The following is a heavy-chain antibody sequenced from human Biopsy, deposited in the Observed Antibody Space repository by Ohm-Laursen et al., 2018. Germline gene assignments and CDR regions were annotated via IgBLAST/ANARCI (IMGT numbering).Heavy chain of an antibody. CDR3: ARTPRDSFWSGSYKRGLWFDP. J-gene: IGHJ5*02. V-gene: IGHV4-59*01. Sequence: PSQTLSLPCSVSGGSIISYYWTWIRQPPGKGLEWIGHVYNGGITNYNPSLKSRVTISKDTSKNQFSLQVNSVTAADTAVYYCARTPRDSFWSGSYKRGLWFDPWGQGTLVIVSS. CDR2: VYNGGIT. CDR1: GGSIISYY. D-gene: IGHD3-3*01.